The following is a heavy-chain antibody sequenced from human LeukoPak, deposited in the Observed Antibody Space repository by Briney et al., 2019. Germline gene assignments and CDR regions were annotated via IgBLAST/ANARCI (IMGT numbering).Heavy chain of an antibody. CDR3: ARDIVVVVAATNVPDGWFDP. D-gene: IGHD2-15*01. CDR1: GGTFSSYA. J-gene: IGHJ5*02. CDR2: IIPIFGTA. V-gene: IGHV1-69*05. Sequence: ASVKVSCKASGGTFSSYAISWVRQAPGQGLEWMGRIIPIFGTANYAQKFQGRVTITTDESTSTAYIELSSLRSEDTAVYYCARDIVVVVAATNVPDGWFDPWGQGTLVTVSS.